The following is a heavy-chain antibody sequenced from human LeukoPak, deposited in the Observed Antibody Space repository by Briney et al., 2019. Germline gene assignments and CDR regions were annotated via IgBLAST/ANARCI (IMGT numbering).Heavy chain of an antibody. V-gene: IGHV3-21*01. CDR2: ITTSSTYT. Sequence: AGSLTLSCAASGFSFSSYNMNWVRQAPGKGLEWVSSITTSSTYTFYADSVKGRFTISRDNAKNSLYLQMNSLRAEDTAVYYCARDPYSGSYGDSYYYYMDVWGKGTTVTIS. CDR3: ARDPYSGSYGDSYYYYMDV. CDR1: GFSFSSYN. J-gene: IGHJ6*03. D-gene: IGHD1-26*01.